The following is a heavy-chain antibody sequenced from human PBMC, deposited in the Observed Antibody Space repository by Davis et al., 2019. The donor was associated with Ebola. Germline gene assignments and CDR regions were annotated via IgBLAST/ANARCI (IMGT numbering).Heavy chain of an antibody. CDR1: GYTFTSNA. CDR3: ARETDYGHFDY. V-gene: IGHV1-3*01. Sequence: ASVKVSCKASGYTFTSNAMHWVRQAPGQRLEYMGWINAGSGHTHYSQNFQGRLTISRDTSKYTLYMEMSSLTSEDTAVYYCARETDYGHFDYWGQGTLVTVSS. D-gene: IGHD4-17*01. J-gene: IGHJ4*02. CDR2: INAGSGHT.